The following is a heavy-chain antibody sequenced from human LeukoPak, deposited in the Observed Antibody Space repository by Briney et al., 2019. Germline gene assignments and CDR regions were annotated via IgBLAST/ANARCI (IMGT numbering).Heavy chain of an antibody. J-gene: IGHJ4*02. CDR2: INPSGGST. V-gene: IGHV1-46*01. Sequence: ASVKVSCKASRYTFTSYYMHWVRQAPGQGLEWMGIINPSGGSTSYAQKFQGRVTMTRDTSTSTAYMELSSLRSEDTAVYYCARDENYGSGSYIPYYFDYWGQGTLVTVSS. CDR3: ARDENYGSGSYIPYYFDY. D-gene: IGHD3-10*01. CDR1: RYTFTSYY.